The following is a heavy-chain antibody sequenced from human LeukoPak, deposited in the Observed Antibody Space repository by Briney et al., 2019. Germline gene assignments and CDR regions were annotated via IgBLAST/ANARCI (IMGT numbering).Heavy chain of an antibody. CDR2: IYPGDSDT. V-gene: IGHV5-51*01. J-gene: IGHJ5*02. D-gene: IGHD4-11*01. CDR1: GYSFTSYW. Sequence: PGESLKISCKGSGYSFTSYWIGWVRQMPGKGLEWMGIIYPGDSDTRYSPSFQGQVTISADKSISTAYLQWSSLKASDTAMYYCARRVDYSNYLYWFDPWGQGTLVTVSS. CDR3: ARRVDYSNYLYWFDP.